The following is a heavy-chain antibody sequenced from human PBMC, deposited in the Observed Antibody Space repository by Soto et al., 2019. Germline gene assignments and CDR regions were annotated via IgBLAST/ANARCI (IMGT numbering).Heavy chain of an antibody. CDR3: ARGRWGYDYVWGSYRPFDY. CDR2: INHSGST. CDR1: GGSFRGYY. V-gene: IGHV4-34*01. J-gene: IGHJ4*02. Sequence: QVQLQQWGAGLLKPSETLSLTCAVYGGSFRGYYWSWIRQPPGKGLGGIGEINHSGSTNYNPSLKSRVTISVDTSENQFSLKLSSVTAADTAVYYCARGRWGYDYVWGSYRPFDYWGQGTLVTVSS. D-gene: IGHD3-16*02.